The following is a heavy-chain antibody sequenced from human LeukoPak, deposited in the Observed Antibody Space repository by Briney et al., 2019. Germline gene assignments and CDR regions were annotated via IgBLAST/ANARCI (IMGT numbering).Heavy chain of an antibody. Sequence: GGSLRLSCAASGFTFSSYSVNWVRQAPGKGLEWVSYISSSSSTIYYADSVKGRFTISRDKAKNSLYLQMNSLRAEDTAVYYCAREYCSSTSCLYDYWGQGTLVTVSS. CDR2: ISSSSSTI. CDR3: AREYCSSTSCLYDY. V-gene: IGHV3-48*01. D-gene: IGHD2-2*01. CDR1: GFTFSSYS. J-gene: IGHJ4*02.